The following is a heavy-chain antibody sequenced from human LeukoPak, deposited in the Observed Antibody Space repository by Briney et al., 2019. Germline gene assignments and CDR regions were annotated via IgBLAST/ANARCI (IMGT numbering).Heavy chain of an antibody. D-gene: IGHD2/OR15-2a*01. CDR3: ARTMDPQKNFDY. V-gene: IGHV4-34*01. Sequence: PSETLSLTCAVYGGSFSGYYWSWLRQPPGKGLEWIGEINHSGSTNYNPSLKSRVTISVDTSKNQLSLKLSSVTAADTAAYYCARTMDPQKNFDYWGQGTLVTVSS. CDR1: GGSFSGYY. CDR2: INHSGST. J-gene: IGHJ4*02.